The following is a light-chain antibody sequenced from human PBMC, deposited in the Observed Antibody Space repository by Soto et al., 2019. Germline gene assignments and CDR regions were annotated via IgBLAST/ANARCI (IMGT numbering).Light chain of an antibody. CDR1: QDMRNF. Sequence: ETQMTQSPTSLSASVGDRVTITCRASQDMRNFVAWYQQKPGKAPKLLINAASTLQSGVPSRFSGSGSGTDFTLTINSLQPEDAAIYSCQEYSSFRVFGPGTKVEIK. J-gene: IGKJ3*01. CDR3: QEYSSFRV. V-gene: IGKV1-27*01. CDR2: AAS.